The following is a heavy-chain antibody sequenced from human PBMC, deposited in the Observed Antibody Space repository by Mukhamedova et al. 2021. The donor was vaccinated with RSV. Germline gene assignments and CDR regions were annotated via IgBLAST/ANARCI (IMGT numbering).Heavy chain of an antibody. J-gene: IGHJ4*02. D-gene: IGHD5-24*01. Sequence: IRQPPGKGLEWIGEINHSGSTNYNPSLKSRVTISVDTSKNQFSLKLSPVTAADTAVYYCARGRENKRWLHRPFDYSGQGTLVTVS. V-gene: IGHV4-34*01. CDR3: ARGRENKRWLHRPFDY. CDR2: INHSGST.